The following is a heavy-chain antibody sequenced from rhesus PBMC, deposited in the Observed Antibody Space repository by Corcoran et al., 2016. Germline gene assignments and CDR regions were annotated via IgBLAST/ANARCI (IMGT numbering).Heavy chain of an antibody. CDR3: ARGSSGWYYYFDY. V-gene: IGHV4-169*01. CDR2: IYGSGSST. Sequence: QLQLQESGPGLVKPSETLSVTCAVSGGSISSSYWSWIRQAPGKGLEWIGYIYGSGSSTTYHPSLKSRVTLSVDTSKNQRSLKLSSVTTADTAVYYCARGSSGWYYYFDYWGQGVLVTVSS. D-gene: IGHD6-31*01. J-gene: IGHJ4*01. CDR1: GGSISSSY.